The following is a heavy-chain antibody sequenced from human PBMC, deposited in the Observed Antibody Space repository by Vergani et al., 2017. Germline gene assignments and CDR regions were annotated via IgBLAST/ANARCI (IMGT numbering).Heavy chain of an antibody. CDR1: GGSISSYY. CDR3: ASSNRITIFGVVTPNXFDP. D-gene: IGHD3-3*01. CDR2: IYYSGST. Sequence: QVQLQESGPGLVKPSETLSLTCTVSGGSISSYYWSWIRQPPGKGLEWIGYIYYSGSTNYNPSLKSRVTISVDTAKNQFSLKLSSVTAADTAVYYCASSNRITIFGVVTPNXFDPWGQGTLVTVSS. J-gene: IGHJ5*02. V-gene: IGHV4-59*08.